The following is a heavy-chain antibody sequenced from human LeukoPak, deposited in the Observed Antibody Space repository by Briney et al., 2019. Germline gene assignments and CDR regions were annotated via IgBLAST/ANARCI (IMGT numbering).Heavy chain of an antibody. CDR1: DGSISSSNYY. Sequence: SETLSLTCSVSDGSISSSNYYWGWIRQPAGKGLEWIGRIYTSGSTNYNPSLKSRVTISVDTSKNQFSLKLSSVTAADTAVYYCARDEVYYGSGNWFDPWGQGTLVTVSS. V-gene: IGHV4-61*02. CDR3: ARDEVYYGSGNWFDP. D-gene: IGHD3-10*01. CDR2: IYTSGST. J-gene: IGHJ5*02.